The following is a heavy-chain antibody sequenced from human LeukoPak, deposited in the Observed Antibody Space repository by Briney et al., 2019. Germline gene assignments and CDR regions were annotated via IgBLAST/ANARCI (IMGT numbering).Heavy chain of an antibody. J-gene: IGHJ1*01. V-gene: IGHV1-69*06. CDR1: GGTFSSYA. CDR2: IIPIFGTA. CDR3: ARDGSGSYYKGEYFQH. D-gene: IGHD3-10*01. Sequence: SVKVSCKASGGTFSSYAISWVRQAPGQGLEWMGGIIPIFGTANYAQKFQGRVTLTADKSTSTAYMELSSLRSEDTAVYYCARDGSGSYYKGEYFQHWGQGTLVTVSS.